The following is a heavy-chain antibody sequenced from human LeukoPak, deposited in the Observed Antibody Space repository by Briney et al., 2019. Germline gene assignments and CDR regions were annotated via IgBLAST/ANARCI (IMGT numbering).Heavy chain of an antibody. CDR1: GASISRGGYY. J-gene: IGHJ3*02. V-gene: IGHV4-31*03. CDR2: IYYSGST. Sequence: SETLSLTCTVSGASISRGGYYWSWIRQHPGKGLEWIGDIYYSGSTYYNPSLKSRVTISVDTSKKQFSLKLSPVTGADTAVYYCARKNSSGYYYAGNAFDIWGPGTVVTVSS. CDR3: ARKNSSGYYYAGNAFDI. D-gene: IGHD3-22*01.